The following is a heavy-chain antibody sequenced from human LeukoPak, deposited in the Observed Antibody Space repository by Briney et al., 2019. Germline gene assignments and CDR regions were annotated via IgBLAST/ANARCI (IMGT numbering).Heavy chain of an antibody. CDR1: GGTFSSYA. CDR2: IIPILGIA. V-gene: IGHV1-69*04. Sequence: GASVKVSCKASGGTFSSYAISWVRQAPGQGLEWMGRIIPILGIANYAQKFQGRVTITADKSTSTAYMELSSLRSEDTAVYYCASSSGRGHSYGLFEWSASAFDIWGQGTMVTVSS. D-gene: IGHD5-18*01. J-gene: IGHJ3*02. CDR3: ASSSGRGHSYGLFEWSASAFDI.